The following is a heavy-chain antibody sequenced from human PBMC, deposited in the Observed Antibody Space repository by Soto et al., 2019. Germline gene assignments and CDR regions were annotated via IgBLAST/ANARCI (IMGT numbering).Heavy chain of an antibody. CDR1: GAPISTNY. V-gene: IGHV4-59*01. D-gene: IGHD2-21*02. CDR3: GRGRCDSGDFDP. J-gene: IGHJ5*02. Sequence: SEPLSPTCPLSGAPISTNYWSWLGRPPGKGRRWIGYTSISGNTKYTSSLKSRVTISAATSTNQFSLKLTAVTAAATAAYYCGRGRCDSGDFDPWGWGTPVTVTS. CDR2: TSISGNT.